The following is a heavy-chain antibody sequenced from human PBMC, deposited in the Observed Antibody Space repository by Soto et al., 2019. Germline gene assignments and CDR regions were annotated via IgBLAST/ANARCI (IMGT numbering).Heavy chain of an antibody. CDR2: VDHTGST. CDR1: GRSFSGYF. Sequence: QVQLQQWGAGLLKPSETLSLTCAVYGRSFSGYFWSWIRQPPGKGLEWIGEVDHTGSTNYNPSLTSRVTISVDRSKNQFSLQLSSVTAADTAVYYSARVHSSGWYAGYWGRGTLVTVSS. CDR3: ARVHSSGWYAGY. D-gene: IGHD6-19*01. J-gene: IGHJ4*02. V-gene: IGHV4-34*01.